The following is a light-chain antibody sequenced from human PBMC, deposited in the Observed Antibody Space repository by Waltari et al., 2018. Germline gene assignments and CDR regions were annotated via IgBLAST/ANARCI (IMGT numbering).Light chain of an antibody. J-gene: IGLJ1*01. V-gene: IGLV2-23*02. CDR3: CSYSGSGSFPDV. CDR1: SNNIGIYDL. Sequence: QPALTQPASVSGSPGQSITISCTGSSNNIGIYDLVSWYQQHPGKAPKLIIFDVIKRPSGVSDRFSGSKSGNTASVTISGLQTEYDADYYCCSYSGSGSFPDVFGPGTRVAVL. CDR2: DVI.